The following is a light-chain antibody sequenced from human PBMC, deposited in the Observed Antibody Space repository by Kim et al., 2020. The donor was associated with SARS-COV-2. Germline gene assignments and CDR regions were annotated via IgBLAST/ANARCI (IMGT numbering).Light chain of an antibody. CDR1: QSVSSSY. Sequence: EIVLTQSPGTLSLSPGERATLSCRASQSVSSSYLACYQQKPRQAPSLLFYGASSRATGIPERFSGSGSGTDFTLTISRLEAEDFAVYYCQQYGSPTGTFGQGTKVDIK. V-gene: IGKV3-20*01. CDR2: GAS. J-gene: IGKJ1*01. CDR3: QQYGSPTGT.